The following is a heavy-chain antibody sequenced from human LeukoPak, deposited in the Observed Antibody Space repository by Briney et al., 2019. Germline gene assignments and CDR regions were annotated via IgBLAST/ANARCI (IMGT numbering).Heavy chain of an antibody. V-gene: IGHV3-7*01. CDR1: VFIFSNYW. D-gene: IGHD3-3*01. Sequence: GGSLRLSCAASVFIFSNYWMTWVRHAPGKGLEWVATIKQDGGEKYYVDSVKGRFTISRDNAKNSLSLQMGSLRAEDTAVYYCARDRNTDFWSGYYTNYFDYWGQGTLVIVSS. J-gene: IGHJ4*02. CDR3: ARDRNTDFWSGYYTNYFDY. CDR2: IKQDGGEK.